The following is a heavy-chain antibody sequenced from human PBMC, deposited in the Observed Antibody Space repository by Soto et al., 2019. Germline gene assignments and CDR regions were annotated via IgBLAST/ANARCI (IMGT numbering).Heavy chain of an antibody. CDR3: AREMGDYFDY. CDR2: IWYDGSNK. CDR1: GFTFSSYG. V-gene: IGHV3-33*01. D-gene: IGHD3-16*01. J-gene: IGHJ4*02. Sequence: QVQLVESGGGVVQPGRSLRLSCAASGFTFSSYGMHWVRQAPGKGLEWVAVIWYDGSNKYYADSVKGRFTISRDNSKKAMYRQVNSVRAEDTAVYYCAREMGDYFDYWGQGTLVPVSS.